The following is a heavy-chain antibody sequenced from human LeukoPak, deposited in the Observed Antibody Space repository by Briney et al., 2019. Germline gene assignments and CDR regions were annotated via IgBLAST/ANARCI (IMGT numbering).Heavy chain of an antibody. CDR3: ARPAFPNCGGDCGVADGLDP. D-gene: IGHD2-21*01. CDR1: GYTFTSYD. CDR2: MNPNSGNT. J-gene: IGHJ5*02. V-gene: IGHV1-8*03. Sequence: ASVKVSCKASGYTFTSYDINWVRQATGQGLEWMGWMNPNSGNTGYAQKFQGRVTITRNTSISTAYMELSSLRSEDTAVYYCARPAFPNCGGDCGVADGLDPWGQGTLVTVSS.